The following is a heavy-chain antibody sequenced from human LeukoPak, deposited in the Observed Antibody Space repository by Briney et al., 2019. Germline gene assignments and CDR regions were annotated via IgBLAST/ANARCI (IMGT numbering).Heavy chain of an antibody. Sequence: SETLSLTCTVSGGSISSYYWSWIRQPAGKGLEWIGRIYTSGSTNYNPSLKSRVTMSVDTSKNQFSLKLSSVTAADTAVYYCARDLRRVVKGNWFDPWGQGTLVTVSS. CDR2: IYTSGST. CDR3: ARDLRRVVKGNWFDP. J-gene: IGHJ5*02. CDR1: GGSISSYY. D-gene: IGHD4-23*01. V-gene: IGHV4-4*07.